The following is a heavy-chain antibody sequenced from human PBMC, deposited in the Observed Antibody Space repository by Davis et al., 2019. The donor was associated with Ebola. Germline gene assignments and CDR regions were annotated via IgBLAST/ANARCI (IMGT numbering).Heavy chain of an antibody. CDR1: GFTFDDYS. Sequence: GSLRLSCAASGFTFDDYSMHWVRQPPGKGLEWIGEIYHSGSTNYNPSLQSRVTISVDKSKNQFSLKLTSVTAADTAVYFCARGLSGSPPPAAIFDYWGQGTLVTVSS. CDR3: ARGLSGSPPPAAIFDY. J-gene: IGHJ4*02. V-gene: IGHV4-34*01. CDR2: IYHSGST. D-gene: IGHD2-2*01.